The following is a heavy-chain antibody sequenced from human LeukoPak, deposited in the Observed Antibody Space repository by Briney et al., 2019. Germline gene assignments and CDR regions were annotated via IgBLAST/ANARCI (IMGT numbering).Heavy chain of an antibody. CDR3: ARLGCSSTSCYDY. Sequence: GNIYYSGSTNYNPSLKSRVTMSVDTSKNQFSLKLSSVTAADTAVYYCARLGCSSTSCYDYWGQGTLVTVSS. D-gene: IGHD2-2*01. CDR2: IYYSGST. J-gene: IGHJ4*02. V-gene: IGHV4-59*08.